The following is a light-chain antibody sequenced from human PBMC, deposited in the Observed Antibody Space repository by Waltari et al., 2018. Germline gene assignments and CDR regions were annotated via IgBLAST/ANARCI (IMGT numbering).Light chain of an antibody. Sequence: QSALTQPASVSGSPGQSITISCTGTNNDIGYYNFVSWYQRHPGKAPKLMIFDVPRWSSGVSQRFSGSKSGNTASLTISGLQPEDEADYFCASYTSTNTVVFGGGTRVTVL. CDR3: ASYTSTNTVV. V-gene: IGLV2-14*01. J-gene: IGLJ2*01. CDR2: DVP. CDR1: NNDIGYYNF.